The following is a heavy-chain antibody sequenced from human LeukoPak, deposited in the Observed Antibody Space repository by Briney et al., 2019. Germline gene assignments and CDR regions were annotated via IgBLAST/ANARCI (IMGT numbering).Heavy chain of an antibody. Sequence: GGSLRLSCSASGFPFTSYELNWVRQAPGKGPEWLSYIYNTGNNIYYAASVKSRLAITRDEAQDPVYLQMHSLRVEDSAIYFCARDLPRWSVFASRGQGTLVTVSS. V-gene: IGHV3-48*03. CDR3: ARDLPRWSVFAS. CDR2: IYNTGNNI. CDR1: GFPFTSYE. D-gene: IGHD2-8*01. J-gene: IGHJ4*02.